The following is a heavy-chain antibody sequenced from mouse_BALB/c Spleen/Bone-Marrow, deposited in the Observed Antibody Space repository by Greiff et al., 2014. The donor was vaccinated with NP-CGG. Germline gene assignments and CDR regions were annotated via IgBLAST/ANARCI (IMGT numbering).Heavy chain of an antibody. CDR1: GFSLTSYG. V-gene: IGHV2-5*01. CDR3: AKNLRGNYVRAMDY. CDR2: IWRGGST. Sequence: VKLMESGPGLVQPPQSLSITCTVSGFSLTSYGVHWVRQSPGKGLEWLGVIWRGGSTDYNAAFMSRLSITKDNSKSQVFFKMNSLRADDTAIYYCAKNLRGNYVRAMDYWGQGTSVTVSS. D-gene: IGHD2-1*01. J-gene: IGHJ4*01.